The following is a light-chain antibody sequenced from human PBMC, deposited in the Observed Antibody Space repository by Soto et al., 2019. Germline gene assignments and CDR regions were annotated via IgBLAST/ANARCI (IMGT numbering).Light chain of an antibody. CDR1: QVISTS. CDR2: AAS. V-gene: IGKV1-9*01. CDR3: QQRSNWPFT. J-gene: IGKJ3*01. Sequence: DIQLTQSPSFLSPSIGESVTITCRASQVISTSLAWYQVKPGKAPKLLIYAASTLESGVPSRFSATVSGTEFSLTITSLQPEDFAVYYCQQRSNWPFTFGPGTTVDFK.